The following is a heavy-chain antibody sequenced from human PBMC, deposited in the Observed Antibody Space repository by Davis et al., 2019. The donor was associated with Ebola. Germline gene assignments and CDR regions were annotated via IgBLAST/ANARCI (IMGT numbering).Heavy chain of an antibody. CDR3: ADVEAGPDY. CDR1: GFTVGDHY. Sequence: GESLKISCAASGFTVGDHYMSWVRQSPGKGLEWVSSMFSGGRTFYADSVKGRLTISRDTSENTLHLQMNSLRGEDTAVYYCADVEAGPDYWGQGTLVTVSS. D-gene: IGHD6-19*01. V-gene: IGHV3-66*01. CDR2: MFSGGRT. J-gene: IGHJ4*02.